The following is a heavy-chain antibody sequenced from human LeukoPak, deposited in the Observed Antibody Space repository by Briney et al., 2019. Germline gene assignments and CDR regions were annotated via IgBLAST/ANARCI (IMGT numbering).Heavy chain of an antibody. Sequence: EASVKLSCTASGGTFSSYAISWVRQAPGQGLEWMGGIIPIFGTANYAQKFQGRVTITADESTSTAYMELSSLRSEDTAVYYCARSRGYSGYTIYYYYMDVWGKGTTVTVSS. D-gene: IGHD5-12*01. CDR2: IIPIFGTA. J-gene: IGHJ6*03. CDR3: ARSRGYSGYTIYYYYMDV. V-gene: IGHV1-69*13. CDR1: GGTFSSYA.